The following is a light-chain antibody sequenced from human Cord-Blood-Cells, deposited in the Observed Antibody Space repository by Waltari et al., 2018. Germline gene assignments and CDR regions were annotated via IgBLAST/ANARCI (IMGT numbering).Light chain of an antibody. Sequence: SYVLTQPPSVSVAPGKTARITCVGNNSGSKSVHWYQQRPGRAPVLVIYDDSDRPSGIPERFSGSNSRNTATLTISRVEAGDEADYDCQVWDSSSDHVVFGGGTELTVL. V-gene: IGLV3-21*03. CDR2: DDS. J-gene: IGLJ2*01. CDR3: QVWDSSSDHVV. CDR1: NSGSKS.